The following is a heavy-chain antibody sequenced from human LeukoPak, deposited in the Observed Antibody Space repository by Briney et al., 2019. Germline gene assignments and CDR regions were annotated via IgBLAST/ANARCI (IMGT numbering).Heavy chain of an antibody. Sequence: PGGSLRLSCAASGFTFSSYAMSWVRQAPGKGLEWVSAISGSGGSTYYADSVKGRFTISRDNSKNTLYLQMNSLRAEDTAVYYCAKDRDYVWGSYRKFDYWGQGTLVTVSS. J-gene: IGHJ4*02. V-gene: IGHV3-23*01. CDR1: GFTFSSYA. CDR2: ISGSGGST. CDR3: AKDRDYVWGSYRKFDY. D-gene: IGHD3-16*02.